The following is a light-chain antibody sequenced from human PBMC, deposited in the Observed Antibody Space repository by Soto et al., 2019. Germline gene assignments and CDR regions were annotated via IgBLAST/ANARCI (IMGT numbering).Light chain of an antibody. CDR2: DSS. Sequence: EIVLTQSPSTLSLSPCERATLSCSSRQSVSSYLAWDQQKPGQAPRLLIYDSSNRTTAIPATFRCSGCGKDSPTTISRLEPEDFVVYYCQQRSNSITFGQGTRLEIK. CDR3: QQRSNSIT. J-gene: IGKJ5*01. V-gene: IGKV3-11*01. CDR1: QSVSSY.